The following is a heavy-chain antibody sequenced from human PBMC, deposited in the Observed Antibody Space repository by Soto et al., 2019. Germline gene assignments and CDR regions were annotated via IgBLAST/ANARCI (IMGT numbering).Heavy chain of an antibody. CDR3: AKRGGPVPNWYFDL. CDR1: GFTFSSYA. D-gene: IGHD3-10*01. V-gene: IGHV3-23*01. Sequence: EVQLLESGGGLVQPGGSLRLSCAASGFTFSSYAMSWVRQAPGKGLEWVSAISGGGGTTYFAGSVKGRFTISRDNSKNTLYLQMNSLRAEDTGVYYCAKRGGPVPNWYFDLWGRGTLVTVSS. CDR2: ISGGGGTT. J-gene: IGHJ2*01.